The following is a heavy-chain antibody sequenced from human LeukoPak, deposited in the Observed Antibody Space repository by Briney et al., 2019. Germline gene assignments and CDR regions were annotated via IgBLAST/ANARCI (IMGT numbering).Heavy chain of an antibody. Sequence: ASVKVSCKASGYTFTSYGISWVRQAPGQGLEWMGWTSAYNGNTNYAQKLQGRVTMTTDTSTSTAYMELRSLRSDDTAVYYCARGHYYDSSGYYLYWGQGTLVTVSS. J-gene: IGHJ4*02. CDR1: GYTFTSYG. CDR2: TSAYNGNT. CDR3: ARGHYYDSSGYYLY. D-gene: IGHD3-22*01. V-gene: IGHV1-18*01.